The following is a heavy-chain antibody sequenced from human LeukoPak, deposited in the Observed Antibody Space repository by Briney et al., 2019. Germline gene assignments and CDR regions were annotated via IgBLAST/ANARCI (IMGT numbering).Heavy chain of an antibody. V-gene: IGHV4-34*01. CDR2: INHSGGT. CDR3: ARGVDYYGV. D-gene: IGHD3-10*01. J-gene: IGHJ4*02. Sequence: PSETLSLTCTVSGGSLSNYYWSWIRQPPVKGLEWIGEINHSGGTNYNPSLKSRVTISVDTSKKQFSLKLSSVTAADTAVYYCARGVDYYGVWGQGTLVTVSS. CDR1: GGSLSNYY.